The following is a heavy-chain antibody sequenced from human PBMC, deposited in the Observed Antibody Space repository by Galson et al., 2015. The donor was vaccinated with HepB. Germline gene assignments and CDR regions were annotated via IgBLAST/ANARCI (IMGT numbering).Heavy chain of an antibody. V-gene: IGHV3-23*01. J-gene: IGHJ5*02. Sequence: SLRLSCAASGFTFSSYAMSWVRQAPGKGLEWVSAISGSGGSTYYADSVKGRFTISRDNSKNTLYLQMNSLRAEDTAVYYCASRPEDIVVVPAAIPDGDWFDPWGQGTLVTVSS. CDR2: ISGSGGST. CDR1: GFTFSSYA. D-gene: IGHD2-2*01. CDR3: ASRPEDIVVVPAAIPDGDWFDP.